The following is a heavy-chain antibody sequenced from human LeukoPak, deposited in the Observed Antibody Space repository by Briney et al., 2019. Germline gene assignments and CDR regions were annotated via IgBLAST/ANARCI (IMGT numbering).Heavy chain of an antibody. Sequence: GGSLRLSCAASGFTFSSYSMNWVRQAPGRGLEWVSSISATGDHIYYADSVKGRFTISRDNSKNTLYLQMGSLRAEDMAVYYCARGRSGWHYSFDYWGQGTLVTVSS. D-gene: IGHD6-19*01. CDR3: ARGRSGWHYSFDY. V-gene: IGHV3-21*01. CDR2: ISATGDHI. CDR1: GFTFSSYS. J-gene: IGHJ4*02.